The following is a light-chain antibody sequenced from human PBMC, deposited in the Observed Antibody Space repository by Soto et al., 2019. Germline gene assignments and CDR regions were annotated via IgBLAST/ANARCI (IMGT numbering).Light chain of an antibody. V-gene: IGLV2-11*01. CDR3: SAWDDSLSALV. CDR1: SSDVGVYNY. Sequence: QSALTQPRSVSGSPGQSVTISCTGTSSDVGVYNYVSWYQQHPGKAPKLMIYDVSKRPSGVPDRFSGSKSGNTASLTISGLQAEDEADYYCSAWDDSLSALVFGTGTKVTVL. J-gene: IGLJ1*01. CDR2: DVS.